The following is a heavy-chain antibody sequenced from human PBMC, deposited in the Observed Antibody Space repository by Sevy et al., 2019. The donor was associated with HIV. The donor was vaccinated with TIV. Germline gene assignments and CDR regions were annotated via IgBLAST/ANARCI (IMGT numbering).Heavy chain of an antibody. D-gene: IGHD3-10*01. CDR3: AGEVEDYSVGMAWDWYFDL. V-gene: IGHV3-66*01. Sequence: GGSLRLSCAASGFTVSGNYMSWVRQAPGKGLEWVSGIFSGGNTHFADSVKGRFTISRDNSKNTLSLQMNSLSAEDTAVYTGAGEVEDYSVGMAWDWYFDLGGRGTRSPSPQ. J-gene: IGHJ2*01. CDR2: IFSGGNT. CDR1: GFTVSGNY.